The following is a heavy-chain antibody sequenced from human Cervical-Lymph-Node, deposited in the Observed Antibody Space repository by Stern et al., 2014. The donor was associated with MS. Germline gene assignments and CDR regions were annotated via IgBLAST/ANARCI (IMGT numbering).Heavy chain of an antibody. J-gene: IGHJ6*02. CDR2: INPDIGGA. V-gene: IGHV1-2*06. CDR3: ASGPGRGVMDV. D-gene: IGHD3-10*01. CDR1: GYTFTDYF. Sequence: VQLEESGAEVKKPGASVRVSCKASGYTFTDYFLHWVRQAPGQRPEWMGRINPDIGGASFAQKFQGRVTMTRDTSVNTAYMELKWLTSADTAIYYCASGPGRGVMDVWGQGTTVTVSS.